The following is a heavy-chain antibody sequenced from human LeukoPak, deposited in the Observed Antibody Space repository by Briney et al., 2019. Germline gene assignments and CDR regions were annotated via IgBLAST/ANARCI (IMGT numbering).Heavy chain of an antibody. CDR2: IIPIFGTA. D-gene: IGHD3-10*01. V-gene: IGHV1-69*13. CDR3: ASKSDGSDPLGAYYFDY. J-gene: IGHJ4*02. Sequence: SVKVSCKASGGTFTSYAISWVRQAPGQGLEWMGGIIPIFGTANYAQKFQGRVTITADESTSTAYMELSSLRSEDTAVYYCASKSDGSDPLGAYYFDYWGQGTLVTVSS. CDR1: GGTFTSYA.